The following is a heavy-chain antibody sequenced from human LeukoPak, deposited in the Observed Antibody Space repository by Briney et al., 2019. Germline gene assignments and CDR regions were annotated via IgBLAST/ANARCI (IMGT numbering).Heavy chain of an antibody. D-gene: IGHD4-17*01. CDR3: ARAGCGDPHFDF. CDR1: GFTFSNYG. J-gene: IGHJ4*02. Sequence: GGSLRPSCAASGFTFSNYGMHWVRQAPGKGLEWVAAIWYDGSNKYYGDSVKGRFTTSRDNSKNTLYLQMNSLRAEDTAAYYCARAGCGDPHFDFWGQGTLVTVSS. CDR2: IWYDGSNK. V-gene: IGHV3-33*01.